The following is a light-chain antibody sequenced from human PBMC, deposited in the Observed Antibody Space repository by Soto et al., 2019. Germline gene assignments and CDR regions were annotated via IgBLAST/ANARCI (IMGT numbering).Light chain of an antibody. CDR1: QSVSNDF. Sequence: EIVMTQSPATLSVSPGERATLSCRASQSVSNDFLAWYQQKPGQAPRLLIYGASTRATDVPDRFSGSGSGADFTLSISRLEPEDFAVNYCQQYGSSPPRTFGQGTKVDIK. CDR2: GAS. J-gene: IGKJ1*01. CDR3: QQYGSSPPRT. V-gene: IGKV3-20*01.